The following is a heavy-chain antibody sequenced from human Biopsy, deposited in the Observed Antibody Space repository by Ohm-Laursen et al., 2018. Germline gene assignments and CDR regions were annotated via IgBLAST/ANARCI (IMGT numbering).Heavy chain of an antibody. Sequence: SETLSLTWAVYVGSFSGYYWTWIRQPPGKGLEWIGEINQAGTTNYNPSLKSRVSISADASKYEFSLRLTSVTAADTAVYLCGNEVHGRDYWGLGAQVTVSS. CDR3: GNEVHGRDY. CDR2: INQAGTT. J-gene: IGHJ4*02. V-gene: IGHV4-34*01. D-gene: IGHD2-15*01. CDR1: VGSFSGYY.